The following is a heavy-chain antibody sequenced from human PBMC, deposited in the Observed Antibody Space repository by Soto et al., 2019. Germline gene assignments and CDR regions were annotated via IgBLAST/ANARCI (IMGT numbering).Heavy chain of an antibody. V-gene: IGHV3-72*01. J-gene: IGHJ4*02. CDR2: ISNKPNSYTA. CDR3: ARVGYSNGLYDY. D-gene: IGHD6-25*01. CDR1: GLTFSDHY. Sequence: EVQLVESGGGLVQPGGSLRLSCAASGLTFSDHYMDWVRQAPRKGLEWVGRISNKPNSYTAEYAASVKGSFTISRDDSKNSLFLQMNSLKTEDTAVYYCARVGYSNGLYDYWGQGTLVTVSS.